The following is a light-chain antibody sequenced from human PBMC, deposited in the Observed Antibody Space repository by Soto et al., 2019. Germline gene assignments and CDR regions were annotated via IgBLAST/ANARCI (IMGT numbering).Light chain of an antibody. J-gene: IGKJ2*01. CDR1: QSVSSNY. Sequence: EIVLTQSPGTLSLSPGDRATLSCRASQSVSSNYLAWYQQKPGQAPRLVLYGASRGAAGIPDRVSGSGSGTDFPLTNSRLLDEDFAVYCCQQYGSSPMFTFGQGTQLAFK. CDR2: GAS. V-gene: IGKV3-20*01. CDR3: QQYGSSPMFT.